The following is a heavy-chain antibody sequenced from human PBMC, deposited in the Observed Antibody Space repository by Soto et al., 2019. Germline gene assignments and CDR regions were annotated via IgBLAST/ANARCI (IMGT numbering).Heavy chain of an antibody. D-gene: IGHD6-13*01. V-gene: IGHV3-7*03. CDR1: GVTLSIDW. Sequence: GSXKRSCADSGVTLSIDWMSCFRQAPGKGLEWVANIKQVGSEKYYVDSVKGRFTISRDNAKNSLYLQMNSLRAEDTAVYYCARGSRSSWYVSYYYYGMDVWGQGTTVTVSS. CDR3: ARGSRSSWYVSYYYYGMDV. CDR2: IKQVGSEK. J-gene: IGHJ6*02.